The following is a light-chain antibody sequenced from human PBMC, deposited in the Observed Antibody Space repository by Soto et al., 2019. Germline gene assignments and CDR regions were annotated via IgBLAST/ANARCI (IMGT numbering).Light chain of an antibody. Sequence: DIQMTQSPSTLSASVGDRVTITCRASQSISSWLAWYQQKPGKAPKLLIYDASSWESGVPSRFSGSGSGTEFTLTISSLQPDDFATYYCQQYNSYSPVTFGPGTKVDIK. CDR3: QQYNSYSPVT. CDR2: DAS. V-gene: IGKV1-5*01. CDR1: QSISSW. J-gene: IGKJ3*01.